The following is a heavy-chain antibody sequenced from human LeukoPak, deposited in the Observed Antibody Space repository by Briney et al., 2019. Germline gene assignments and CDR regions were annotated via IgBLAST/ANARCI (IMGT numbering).Heavy chain of an antibody. CDR3: ARDQEAFDY. Sequence: ASVKVSCKASGYSFTSNYIHWVRQAPGQGREWMGMIYPRGGSTSYAQKFQGRVTVTRDTSTSTVHMELSGLGSEDTAVYYCARDQEAFDYWGQGTLVTVSS. J-gene: IGHJ4*02. CDR2: IYPRGGST. V-gene: IGHV1-46*01. CDR1: GYSFTSNY.